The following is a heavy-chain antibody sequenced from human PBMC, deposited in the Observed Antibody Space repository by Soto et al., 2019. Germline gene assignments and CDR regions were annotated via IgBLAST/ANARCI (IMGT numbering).Heavy chain of an antibody. Sequence: ASVKVSCKVSGYIVTGYHIHWVRQAPGRGLEWMGWINPKSGDTEYAQNFQGRVTMTRDTSFNLVYMEMSGLMSDDTDVYYCARDARGTRGFDEMDIWGKGTTVIDSS. D-gene: IGHD3-9*01. V-gene: IGHV1-2*02. J-gene: IGHJ6*04. CDR1: GYIVTGYH. CDR2: INPKSGDT. CDR3: ARDARGTRGFDEMDI.